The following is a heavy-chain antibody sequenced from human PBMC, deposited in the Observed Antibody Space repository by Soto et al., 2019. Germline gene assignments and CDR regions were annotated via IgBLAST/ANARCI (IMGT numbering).Heavy chain of an antibody. D-gene: IGHD1-1*01. CDR3: ATGSFTSTGGRIGYHYNAMDV. Sequence: GASVKVSCKSSGGTFSSHSINWVRQAPGQGLEWMGGIIPIFGPANFAKKFQGRVTITADESTTTAYMELSSLTSEDTAVYYCATGSFTSTGGRIGYHYNAMDVWGQGTTVTGSS. CDR1: GGTFSSHS. CDR2: IIPIFGPA. V-gene: IGHV1-69*13. J-gene: IGHJ6*02.